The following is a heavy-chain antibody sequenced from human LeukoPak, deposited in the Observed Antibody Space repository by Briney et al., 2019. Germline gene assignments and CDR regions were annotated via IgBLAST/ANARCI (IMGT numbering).Heavy chain of an antibody. J-gene: IGHJ4*02. Sequence: GGTLRLSCAASGFTFSSYGMSWVRQAPGKGLEWVSAISGSGGSTDYADSVKGRFTISRDNSKNTLYLQMNSLRAEDTAVYYCAKSGGGFCSSTSCPFDYWGQGTLVTVSS. CDR2: ISGSGGST. D-gene: IGHD2-2*01. CDR3: AKSGGGFCSSTSCPFDY. V-gene: IGHV3-23*01. CDR1: GFTFSSYG.